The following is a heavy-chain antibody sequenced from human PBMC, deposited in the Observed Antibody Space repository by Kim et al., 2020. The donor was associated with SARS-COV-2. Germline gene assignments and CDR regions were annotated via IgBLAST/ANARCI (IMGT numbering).Heavy chain of an antibody. CDR3: TRDPNFMSTIHSDY. Sequence: ASVKVSCKASGYTITNYYVHWVRQAPGQGLEWMGIFDPRGGVTTYAQKFQGRVTMTWDMSTNTLYMELTSLRSEDTAIYYCTRDPNFMSTIHSDYWGQGTLVTVSS. J-gene: IGHJ4*02. D-gene: IGHD3-16*01. CDR2: FDPRGGVT. CDR1: GYTITNYY. V-gene: IGHV1-46*01.